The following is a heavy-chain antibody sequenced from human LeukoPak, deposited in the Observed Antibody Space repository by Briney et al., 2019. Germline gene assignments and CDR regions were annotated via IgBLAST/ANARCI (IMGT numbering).Heavy chain of an antibody. Sequence: SETLSLTCAVYGGSFSGYYWSWIRQPAGKGLEWIGRIYTSGSTNYNPSLKSRVTMSVDTSKNQFSLKLSSVTAADTAVYYCARSAWYSYGFDYWGQGTLVTVSS. J-gene: IGHJ4*02. CDR2: IYTSGST. CDR3: ARSAWYSYGFDY. V-gene: IGHV4-59*10. CDR1: GGSFSGYY. D-gene: IGHD5-18*01.